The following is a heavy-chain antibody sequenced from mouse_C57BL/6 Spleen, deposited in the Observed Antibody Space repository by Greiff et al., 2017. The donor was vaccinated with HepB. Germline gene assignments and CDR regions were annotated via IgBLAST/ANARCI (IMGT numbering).Heavy chain of an antibody. CDR1: GYTFTSYW. Sequence: VQLQQSGAELVMPGASVKLSCKASGYTFTSYWMHWVKQRPGQGLEWIGEIDPSDSYTNYNQKFKGKSTLTVDKSSSTAYMQLSSLTSEDSAVYYCARSGTTAWYFDVWGTGTTVTVSS. J-gene: IGHJ1*03. CDR2: IDPSDSYT. D-gene: IGHD1-2*01. V-gene: IGHV1-69*01. CDR3: ARSGTTAWYFDV.